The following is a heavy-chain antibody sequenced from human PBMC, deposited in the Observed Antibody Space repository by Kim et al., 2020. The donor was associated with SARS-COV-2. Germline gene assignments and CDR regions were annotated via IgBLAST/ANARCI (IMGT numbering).Heavy chain of an antibody. CDR3: ARWTPLYDSSGQGLPDAFDI. Sequence: SETLSLTCAVYGGSFSGYYWSWIRQPPGKGLEWIGEINHSGSTNYNPSLKSRVTISVDTSKNQFSLKLSSVTAADTAVYYCARWTPLYDSSGQGLPDAFDIWGQGTMVTVSS. CDR1: GGSFSGYY. D-gene: IGHD3-22*01. V-gene: IGHV4-34*01. CDR2: INHSGST. J-gene: IGHJ3*02.